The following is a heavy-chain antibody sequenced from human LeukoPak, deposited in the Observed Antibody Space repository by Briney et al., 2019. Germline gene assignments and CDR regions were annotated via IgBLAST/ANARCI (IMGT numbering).Heavy chain of an antibody. J-gene: IGHJ3*02. Sequence: ASVKVSCKASGYTFTSYYMHWVRQAPGQGLEWMGIINPSGGSTSYAQKFQGRVTMTRDMFTSTVYMELSSLRSEDTAVYYCARVGTTDDAFDIWGQGTMVTVSS. V-gene: IGHV1-46*01. CDR2: INPSGGST. CDR1: GYTFTSYY. D-gene: IGHD4-11*01. CDR3: ARVGTTDDAFDI.